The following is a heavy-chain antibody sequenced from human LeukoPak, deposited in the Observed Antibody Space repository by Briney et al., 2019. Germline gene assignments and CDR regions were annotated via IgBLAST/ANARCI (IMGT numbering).Heavy chain of an antibody. J-gene: IGHJ6*02. Sequence: SQTLSLACTVSGGSISSSSYYWGWIRQPPGKGLEWIGSIYYSGSTYYNPSLKSRVTISVDTSKNQFSLKLSSVTAADTAVYYCARVVLVPGYYYYGMDVWGQGTTVTVSS. V-gene: IGHV4-39*07. CDR3: ARVVLVPGYYYYGMDV. CDR2: IYYSGST. CDR1: GGSISSSSYY. D-gene: IGHD2/OR15-2a*01.